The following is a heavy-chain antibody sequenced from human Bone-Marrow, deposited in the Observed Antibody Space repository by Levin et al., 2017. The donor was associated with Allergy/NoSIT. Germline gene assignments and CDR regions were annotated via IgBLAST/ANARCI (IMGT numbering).Heavy chain of an antibody. CDR1: GFTVSSNY. V-gene: IGHV3-66*01. Sequence: GGSLRLSCAASGFTVSSNYMSWVRQAPGKGLEWVSVIYSGGSTYYADSMKGRFTISRDNSKNTLYLQMNSLRAEDTAVYYCARDLRYYGSGSYSPWGQGTLVTVSS. D-gene: IGHD3-10*01. J-gene: IGHJ5*02. CDR2: IYSGGST. CDR3: ARDLRYYGSGSYSP.